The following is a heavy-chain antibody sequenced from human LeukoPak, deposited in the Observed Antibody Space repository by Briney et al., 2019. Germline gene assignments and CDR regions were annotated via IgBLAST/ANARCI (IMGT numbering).Heavy chain of an antibody. CDR3: ARGTYYYDSSGYFDY. V-gene: IGHV1-69*05. CDR1: GGTFSSYA. Sequence: ASVKVPCKASGGTFSSYAISWVRQAPGQGLEWMGGIIPIFGTANYAQKFQGRVTITTDESTSTAYMELSSLRSEDTAVYYCARGTYYYDSSGYFDYWGQGTLVTVSS. CDR2: IIPIFGTA. D-gene: IGHD3-22*01. J-gene: IGHJ4*02.